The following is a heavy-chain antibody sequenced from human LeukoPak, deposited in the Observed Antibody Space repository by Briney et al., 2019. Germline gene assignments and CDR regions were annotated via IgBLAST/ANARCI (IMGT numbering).Heavy chain of an antibody. CDR1: GYTFTGYY. Sequence: GASVKVSCKASGYTFTGYYMHWVRQAPGQGLEWMGWINPNSGGTNYAQKFQGRVTMTRDTSISTAYMELSRLRSDDTAVYYCARDRGTMVRGVMSDWGQGTLVTVSS. J-gene: IGHJ4*02. V-gene: IGHV1-2*02. CDR2: INPNSGGT. CDR3: ARDRGTMVRGVMSD. D-gene: IGHD3-10*01.